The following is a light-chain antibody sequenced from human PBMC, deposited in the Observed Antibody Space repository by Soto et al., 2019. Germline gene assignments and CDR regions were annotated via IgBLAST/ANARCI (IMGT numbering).Light chain of an antibody. Sequence: EIQMTQSPSSLSATVGDRVTITCRASQDISNYLAWHQQKPGKVPKLLIYAASTLQPGVPSRFSGSGSGTDFTLTISSLQPEDVATYYCQKYNGAPPETFGPGTKVEIK. V-gene: IGKV1-27*01. CDR3: QKYNGAPPET. J-gene: IGKJ3*01. CDR2: AAS. CDR1: QDISNY.